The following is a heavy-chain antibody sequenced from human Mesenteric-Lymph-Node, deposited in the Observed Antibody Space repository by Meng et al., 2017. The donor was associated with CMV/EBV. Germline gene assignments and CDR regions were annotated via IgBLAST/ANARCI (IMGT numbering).Heavy chain of an antibody. D-gene: IGHD6-6*01. J-gene: IGHJ4*02. CDR3: AKELNQLVRAPYFDY. CDR1: GDTFSRHG. V-gene: IGHV1-69*04. CDR2: IIPILDIT. Sequence: SVKVSCKTSGDTFSRHGISWVRQAPGQGLEWMARIIPILDITTYAQNFQGRVTVTADKSTSTTYMEVSSLTSEDTAVYYCAKELNQLVRAPYFDYWGQGTLVTVSS.